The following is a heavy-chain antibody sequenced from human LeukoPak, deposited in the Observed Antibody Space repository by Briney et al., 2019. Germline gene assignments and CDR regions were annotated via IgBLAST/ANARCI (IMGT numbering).Heavy chain of an antibody. Sequence: GGSLRLSCAASGFTFSSYWMHWVRHTPGKGLEWVSSISSSSSYIYYADSVKGRFTISRDNAKNSLYLQMNSLRAEDTAVYYCAITEISGMDVWGQGTTVTVSS. CDR3: AITEISGMDV. V-gene: IGHV3-21*01. J-gene: IGHJ6*02. CDR2: ISSSSSYI. CDR1: GFTFSSYW. D-gene: IGHD2/OR15-2a*01.